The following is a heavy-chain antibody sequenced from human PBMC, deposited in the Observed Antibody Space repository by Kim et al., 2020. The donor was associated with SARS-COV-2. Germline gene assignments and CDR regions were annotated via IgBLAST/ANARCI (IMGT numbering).Heavy chain of an antibody. D-gene: IGHD3-10*01. J-gene: IGHJ4*02. Sequence: GESLKISCKGSGYSFTSYWIGWVRQMPGKGLEWMGIIYPGDSDTRYRPSFQGQVTISADKSISTAYLQWSSLKASDTAMYYCARQLLWFGEGGDYWGQGTLVTVSS. CDR2: IYPGDSDT. CDR3: ARQLLWFGEGGDY. CDR1: GYSFTSYW. V-gene: IGHV5-51*01.